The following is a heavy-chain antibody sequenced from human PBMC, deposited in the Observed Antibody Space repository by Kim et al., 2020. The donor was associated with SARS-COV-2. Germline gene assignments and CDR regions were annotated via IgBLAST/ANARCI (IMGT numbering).Heavy chain of an antibody. CDR3: ARGYYYESVRLSDY. CDR1: GLSFDDSA. J-gene: IGHJ4*01. CDR2: ISYDGRNK. D-gene: IGHD3-10*01. Sequence: GGSLRLSCAASGLSFDDSAMNWVRQAPGKGLEWVAVISYDGRNKEYADSVKGRFSISRDNSKTTLSLQMNSLRVEDTAVYYCARGYYYESVRLSDY. V-gene: IGHV3-30-3*01.